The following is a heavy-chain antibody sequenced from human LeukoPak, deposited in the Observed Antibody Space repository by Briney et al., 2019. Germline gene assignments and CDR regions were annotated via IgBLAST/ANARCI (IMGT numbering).Heavy chain of an antibody. V-gene: IGHV1-2*02. Sequence: ASVKVSCKASGYTFTGYYMHWVRQAPGQGLEWMGWINPNSGGTNYAQKFQGRVTMTRDTSISTAYMELSRLRSDDTAVYYCAREVSYYDSGSYRLGYWGQGTLVTVSS. D-gene: IGHD3-10*01. J-gene: IGHJ4*02. CDR1: GYTFTGYY. CDR2: INPNSGGT. CDR3: AREVSYYDSGSYRLGY.